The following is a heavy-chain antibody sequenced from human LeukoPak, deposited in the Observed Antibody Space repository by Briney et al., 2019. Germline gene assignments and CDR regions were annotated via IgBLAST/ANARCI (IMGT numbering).Heavy chain of an antibody. V-gene: IGHV3-30*02. CDR2: IRYDGSNK. Sequence: PGGSLRLSCAASGFTFSSYWMHWVRQAPGKGLEWVAFIRYDGSNKYYADSVKGRFTISRDNSKNTLYLQMNSLRAEDTAVYYCAKDERPRYCSSTSCYTFDYWGQGTLVTVSS. CDR1: GFTFSSYW. J-gene: IGHJ4*02. D-gene: IGHD2-2*02. CDR3: AKDERPRYCSSTSCYTFDY.